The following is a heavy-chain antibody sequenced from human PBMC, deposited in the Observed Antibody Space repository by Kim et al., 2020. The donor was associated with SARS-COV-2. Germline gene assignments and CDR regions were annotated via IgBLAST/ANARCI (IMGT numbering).Heavy chain of an antibody. J-gene: IGHJ5*02. CDR2: INPSGGST. CDR1: GYAFTSYY. V-gene: IGHV1-46*01. D-gene: IGHD3-22*01. CDR3: ARDRVGYNDRSVNWFAP. Sequence: ASVKVSCKASGYAFTSYYIHWVRQAPGQGLEWMGTINPSGGSTNYAQRFQGRVTMTRDTSTSTVYMELASLRSDDTAVYYCARDRVGYNDRSVNWFAPWGQGTLVTVSS.